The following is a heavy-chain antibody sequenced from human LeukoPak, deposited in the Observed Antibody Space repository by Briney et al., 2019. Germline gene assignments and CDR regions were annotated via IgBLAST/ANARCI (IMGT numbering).Heavy chain of an antibody. V-gene: IGHV3-30*04. J-gene: IGHJ6*03. Sequence: GGSLRLSCAASGFTFSSYAMHWVRQAPGKGLEWVAVISYDGSNKYYADSVKGRFTIPRDNSKNTLYLQMNSLRAEDTAVYYCARDPQDCTNGVCYTYYYYYMDVWGKGTTVTISS. D-gene: IGHD2-8*01. CDR1: GFTFSSYA. CDR3: ARDPQDCTNGVCYTYYYYYMDV. CDR2: ISYDGSNK.